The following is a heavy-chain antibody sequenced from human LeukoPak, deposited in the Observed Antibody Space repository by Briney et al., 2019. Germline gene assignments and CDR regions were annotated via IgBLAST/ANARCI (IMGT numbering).Heavy chain of an antibody. J-gene: IGHJ4*02. Sequence: PSETPSLTCAVSGYSISSGYYWGWIRQPPGKGLEWIGRIHISGSTNYNPSLKSRVTISVDTSKNQFSLKLSSMTAAGTAVYYCASSLIVAVPAAIPFDYWGQGTLVTVSS. CDR2: IHISGST. V-gene: IGHV4-38-2*01. CDR1: GYSISSGYY. CDR3: ASSLIVAVPAAIPFDY. D-gene: IGHD2-2*01.